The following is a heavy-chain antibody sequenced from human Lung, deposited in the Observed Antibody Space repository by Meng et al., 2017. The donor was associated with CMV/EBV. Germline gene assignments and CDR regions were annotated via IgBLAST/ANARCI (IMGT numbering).Heavy chain of an antibody. V-gene: IGHV3-23*01. D-gene: IGHD3-16*01. CDR3: AKFRGGLYYVYYFDY. Sequence: GESLKITCAASGFTFSTIAMAWVRQAPGKGLEWVPGISNTGGNPYYAYSVKGRFTIPRDNSKNTLYLQINSLKAEDTAVYYCAKFRGGLYYVYYFDYWGQGTLVTVSS. J-gene: IGHJ4*02. CDR2: ISNTGGNP. CDR1: GFTFSTIA.